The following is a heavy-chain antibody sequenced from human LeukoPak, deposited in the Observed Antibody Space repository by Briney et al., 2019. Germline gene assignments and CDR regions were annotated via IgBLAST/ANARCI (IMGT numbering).Heavy chain of an antibody. V-gene: IGHV3-66*01. CDR2: IYSGGST. D-gene: IGHD6-13*01. Sequence: GGSLRLSCAASGFTVSSNYMSWVRQAPGKGLEWVSVIYSGGSTYYVDSVKGRFTISRDNSKNTLYLQMNSLRAEDTAVYYCAREKRRIAAAGINFDYWGQGTLVTVSS. CDR3: AREKRRIAAAGINFDY. CDR1: GFTVSSNY. J-gene: IGHJ4*02.